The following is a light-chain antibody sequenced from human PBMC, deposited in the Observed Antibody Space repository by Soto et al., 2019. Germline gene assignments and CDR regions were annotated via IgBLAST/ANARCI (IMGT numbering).Light chain of an antibody. CDR2: AAS. J-gene: IGKJ3*01. CDR3: QKYTRAPFM. CDR1: QGIDTY. V-gene: IGKV1-27*01. Sequence: DIQMTQSPSSLSASVGDRVTITCRASQGIDTYLAWYQQKPGQVPKLLIYAASTLQSGVPSRFSGSGSGTDFTLTISSLQPEDVATYFCQKYTRAPFMFGHGTKVDI.